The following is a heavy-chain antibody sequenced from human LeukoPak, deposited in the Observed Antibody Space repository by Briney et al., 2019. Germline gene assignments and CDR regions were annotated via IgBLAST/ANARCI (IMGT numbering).Heavy chain of an antibody. J-gene: IGHJ3*02. CDR2: ISGSGGST. Sequence: SVGCLRLSCAASGFTFSSYAMSWVRQAPGKGLEWVSAISGSGGSTYYADSVKGRFTISRDNSKNTLYLQMNSLRAEDTAVYYCAKDPGYIVNDAFDIWGQGTMVTVYS. V-gene: IGHV3-23*01. D-gene: IGHD5-24*01. CDR3: AKDPGYIVNDAFDI. CDR1: GFTFSSYA.